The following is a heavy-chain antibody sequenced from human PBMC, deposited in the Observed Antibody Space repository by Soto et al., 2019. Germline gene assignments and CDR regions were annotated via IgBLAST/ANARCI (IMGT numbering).Heavy chain of an antibody. D-gene: IGHD3-22*01. J-gene: IGHJ5*02. CDR1: GFTFSSYS. CDR2: ISSSSSYI. CDR3: ARGSIIVTRGFDP. Sequence: GGSLRLSCAASGFTFSSYSMNWVRQAPGKGLEWVSSISSSSSYIYYADSVKGRFTISRDNAKNSLYLQMNSLRAEDTAVYYCARGSIIVTRGFDPWGQGTLVTVSS. V-gene: IGHV3-21*01.